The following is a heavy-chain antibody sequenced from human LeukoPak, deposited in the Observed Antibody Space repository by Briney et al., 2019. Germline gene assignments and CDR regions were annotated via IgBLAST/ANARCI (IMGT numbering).Heavy chain of an antibody. CDR2: INPNSGGT. Sequence: ASVKVSCKASGYTFTGYYMHWVRQAPGKGLEWMGWINPNSGGTNYAQKFQGRVTMTRDTSISTAYMELSRLRSDDTAVYYCARISIYEITYWGQGTLVTVSS. V-gene: IGHV1-2*02. D-gene: IGHD5/OR15-5a*01. CDR1: GYTFTGYY. J-gene: IGHJ4*02. CDR3: ARISIYEITY.